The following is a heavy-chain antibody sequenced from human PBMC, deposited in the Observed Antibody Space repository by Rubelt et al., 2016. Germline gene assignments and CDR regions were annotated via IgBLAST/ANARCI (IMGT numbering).Heavy chain of an antibody. Sequence: QVQLQESGPGLVKPSETLSLICTVFGGSISSYYWSWMRQPPGRGLEWIGKINHSGSTNYNPSLKSRVTMSVDTSKNQFSRKLCSVTAADTAVYYCARSDCSSTSCYFVDPWGQGTLVTVSS. CDR1: GGSISSYY. J-gene: IGHJ5*02. CDR3: ARSDCSSTSCYFVDP. D-gene: IGHD2-2*01. CDR2: INHSGST. V-gene: IGHV4-59*04.